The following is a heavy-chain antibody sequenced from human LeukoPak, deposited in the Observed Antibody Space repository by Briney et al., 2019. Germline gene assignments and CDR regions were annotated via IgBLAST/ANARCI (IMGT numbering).Heavy chain of an antibody. J-gene: IGHJ6*02. CDR1: GFTFTNAW. Sequence: QPGGSLRLSCAASGFTFTNAWMSWVRQAPGKGLEWVAIISYDGNKRYYADSVKGRFTISRDNSKNTLYLQMNSLRAEDTAVYYCARDSYGMDVWGQGTAVTVSS. CDR3: ARDSYGMDV. V-gene: IGHV3-30-3*01. CDR2: ISYDGNKR.